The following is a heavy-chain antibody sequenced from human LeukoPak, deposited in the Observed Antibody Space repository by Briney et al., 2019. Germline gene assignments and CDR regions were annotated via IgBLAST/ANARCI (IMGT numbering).Heavy chain of an antibody. Sequence: ASVKVSCKASGYTFTGYYMHWVRQAPGQGLEWMGRINPNSGGTNYAQKFQGRVTMTRDTSISTAYMELSRLRSDDTAVYYCARLLGTWNTFDYWGQGTLVTASS. CDR2: INPNSGGT. CDR3: ARLLGTWNTFDY. CDR1: GYTFTGYY. D-gene: IGHD1/OR15-1a*01. J-gene: IGHJ4*02. V-gene: IGHV1-2*06.